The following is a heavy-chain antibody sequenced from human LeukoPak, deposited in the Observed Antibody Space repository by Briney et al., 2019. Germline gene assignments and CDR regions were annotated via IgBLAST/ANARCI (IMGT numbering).Heavy chain of an antibody. V-gene: IGHV4-38-2*02. Sequence: SETLSLTCTVSGYSISSGYYWGWIRQPPGKGLEWIGSIYHSGSTYYNPSLKSRVTISVDTSKNQFSLKLSSVTAADTAVYYCARDPREDPSGWLSRDVWGKGTTVTVSS. D-gene: IGHD6-19*01. CDR3: ARDPREDPSGWLSRDV. J-gene: IGHJ6*04. CDR2: IYHSGST. CDR1: GYSISSGYY.